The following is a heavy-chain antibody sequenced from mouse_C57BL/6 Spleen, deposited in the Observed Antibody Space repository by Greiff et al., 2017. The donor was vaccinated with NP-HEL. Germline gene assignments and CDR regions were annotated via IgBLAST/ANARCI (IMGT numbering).Heavy chain of an antibody. J-gene: IGHJ4*01. V-gene: IGHV1-52*01. Sequence: QVQLQQPGAELVRPGSSVKLSCKASGYTFTSYWMHWVKQRPIQGLEWIGNIDPSDSETHYNQKFKDKATLTVDKSSSTAYMQLSSLTSEDSAVYYCARDSGTRYYAMDYWGQGTSVTVSS. CDR2: IDPSDSET. CDR1: GYTFTSYW. CDR3: ARDSGTRYYAMDY. D-gene: IGHD4-1*01.